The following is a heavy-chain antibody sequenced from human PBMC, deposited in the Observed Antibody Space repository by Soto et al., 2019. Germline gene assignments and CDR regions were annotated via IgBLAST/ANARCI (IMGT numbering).Heavy chain of an antibody. CDR2: ISSSSNYM. J-gene: IGHJ4*02. CDR1: GFTFRSFS. Sequence: GGSLRLSCAASGFTFRSFSMNWVRQAPGEGLEWVSSISSSSNYMYYADSLKGRLTISRDNAKHSLFLQMHSLRAEDTAVYYCSRASSSEYYFDYWGQGTMLPGYS. D-gene: IGHD6-6*01. V-gene: IGHV3-21*01. CDR3: SRASSSEYYFDY.